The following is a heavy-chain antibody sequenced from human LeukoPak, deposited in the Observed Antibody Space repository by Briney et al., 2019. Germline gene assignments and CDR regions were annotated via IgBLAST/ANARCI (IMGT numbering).Heavy chain of an antibody. Sequence: SVKVSCKASGGTFSSYAISWVRQAPGQGLEWMGRIIPILGIANYAQKFQGRVTITADKSTSTAYMELSSLRSEDTAVYYCARTHYDSSGYYYLDYWGQGTLVTVSS. J-gene: IGHJ4*02. CDR1: GGTFSSYA. D-gene: IGHD3-22*01. V-gene: IGHV1-69*04. CDR3: ARTHYDSSGYYYLDY. CDR2: IIPILGIA.